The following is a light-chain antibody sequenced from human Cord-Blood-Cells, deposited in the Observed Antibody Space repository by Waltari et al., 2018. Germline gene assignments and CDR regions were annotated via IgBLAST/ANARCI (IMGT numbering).Light chain of an antibody. V-gene: IGLV2-23*02. Sequence: QSALTQPASVSGSPGRSITISCPGTSSDVGRSNLFSWYQQHPGKAPKLMIYEVSKRPSGVSNRFSGSKSGNTASLTISGLQAEDEADYYCCSYAGSSTFRFGGGTKLTVL. CDR3: CSYAGSSTFR. CDR1: SSDVGRSNL. J-gene: IGLJ3*02. CDR2: EVS.